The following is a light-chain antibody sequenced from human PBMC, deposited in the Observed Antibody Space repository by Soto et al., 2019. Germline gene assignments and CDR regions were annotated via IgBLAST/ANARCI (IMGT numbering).Light chain of an antibody. CDR2: AAS. J-gene: IGKJ1*01. V-gene: IGKV3-20*01. CDR1: QSVGSD. Sequence: EIVMTQSPATLSVSPGERATLSCRASQSVGSDLAWYQQKPGQAPRLLIYAASSRATGTPDRFSGSGSGTDFTLTISRLEPEDFAVYYCQHYDNSRWTFGQGTKVDIK. CDR3: QHYDNSRWT.